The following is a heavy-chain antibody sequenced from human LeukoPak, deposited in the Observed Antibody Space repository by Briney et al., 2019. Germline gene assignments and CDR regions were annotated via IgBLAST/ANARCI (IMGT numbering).Heavy chain of an antibody. V-gene: IGHV3-23*01. D-gene: IGHD6-19*01. CDR1: GFTFSSYA. CDR3: AKSICSSGWYCSIVY. CDR2: ISGSGGTT. J-gene: IGHJ4*02. Sequence: PGGSLRLSCAASGFTFSSYAMSWVRQAPGKGLEWVSAISGSGGTTYYADSVNGRFTISRDNSKNTLYLQMNSLRAEDTAVYYCAKSICSSGWYCSIVYWGQGTLVTVSS.